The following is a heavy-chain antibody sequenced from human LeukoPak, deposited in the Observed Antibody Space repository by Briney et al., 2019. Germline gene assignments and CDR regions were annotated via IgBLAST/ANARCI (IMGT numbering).Heavy chain of an antibody. CDR1: GFTFSGSA. Sequence: PGGSLGLPCAASGFTFSGSAMHWVRQASGKGLEWVGRIRSKANSYATAYAASVKGRFTISRDDSKNTAYLQMNSLKTEDTAVYYCTTSSYSGYDAFDIWGQGTMVTVSS. D-gene: IGHD5-12*01. CDR2: IRSKANSYAT. V-gene: IGHV3-73*01. J-gene: IGHJ3*02. CDR3: TTSSYSGYDAFDI.